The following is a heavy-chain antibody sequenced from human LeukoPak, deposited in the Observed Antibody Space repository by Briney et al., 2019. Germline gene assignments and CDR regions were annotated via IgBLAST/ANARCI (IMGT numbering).Heavy chain of an antibody. V-gene: IGHV4-34*01. Sequence: SSETLSLTCAVYGGSFSGYYWSWIRQPPGKGLEWIGEINHGGSTNYNPSLKSRVTIAVDTSKNQFSLKLSSVTAADTAVYYCARSPEAAGVRFDYWGQGALVTVSS. CDR3: ARSPEAAGVRFDY. CDR1: GGSFSGYY. CDR2: INHGGST. J-gene: IGHJ4*02. D-gene: IGHD6-13*01.